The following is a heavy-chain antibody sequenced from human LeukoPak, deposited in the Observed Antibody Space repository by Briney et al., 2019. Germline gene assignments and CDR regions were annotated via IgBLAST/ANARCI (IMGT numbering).Heavy chain of an antibody. CDR2: ISGSGSST. V-gene: IGHV3-23*01. J-gene: IGHJ6*02. CDR1: GFAFSAYA. D-gene: IGHD3-10*01. Sequence: GGSLRLSCAASGFAFSAYAMTWVRQAPGKGLEWVSAISGSGSSTFYADSVKGRFTISRDNSKNTLYLQTNSLGAEDTAIYYCAKTSGSGNYYYYYYGMDVWGQGTTVTVSS. CDR3: AKTSGSGNYYYYYYGMDV.